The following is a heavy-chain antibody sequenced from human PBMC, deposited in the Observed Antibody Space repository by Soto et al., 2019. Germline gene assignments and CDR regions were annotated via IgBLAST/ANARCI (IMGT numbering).Heavy chain of an antibody. D-gene: IGHD2-2*01. CDR1: GGSINSGGYS. J-gene: IGHJ6*02. V-gene: IGHV4-30-2*01. Sequence: QLQLQESGSGLVKASQTLSLTCTVSGGSINSGGYSWIWIRQPPGKGLEWIGYNYHTGNTFYNPSLQSRVTISVDQSKNLFSLSLGSVTAADTAMYYCARVERTLSTPFAYGMDVWGQGTTVTVSS. CDR3: ARVERTLSTPFAYGMDV. CDR2: NYHTGNT.